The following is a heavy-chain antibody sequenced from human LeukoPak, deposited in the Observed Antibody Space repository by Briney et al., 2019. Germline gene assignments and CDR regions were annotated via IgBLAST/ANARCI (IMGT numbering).Heavy chain of an antibody. Sequence: GGSLRLSCAASGFTFSDYYMSWIRQAPGKGLEWASYISSSGSTIYYADSVKGRFTISRDNAKNSLYLQMNSLRAEDTAVYYCARDRGGDIVVVPAASFDYWGQGTLVTVSS. CDR1: GFTFSDYY. CDR3: ARDRGGDIVVVPAASFDY. V-gene: IGHV3-11*01. D-gene: IGHD2-2*01. CDR2: ISSSGSTI. J-gene: IGHJ4*02.